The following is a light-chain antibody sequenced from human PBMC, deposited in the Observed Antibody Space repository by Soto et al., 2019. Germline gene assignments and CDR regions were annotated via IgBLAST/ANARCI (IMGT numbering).Light chain of an antibody. CDR1: QGVSRK. Sequence: EIVMTQSPATLSVSPGERATLSCRASQGVSRKLAWYQQRRGQAPRLLTYGSVSRATGIPDRFSGSASGADFALTIIRLGPEDVAIYFCHQYGNSPYTFGPGTRLEIK. V-gene: IGKV3-20*01. CDR3: HQYGNSPYT. CDR2: GSV. J-gene: IGKJ5*01.